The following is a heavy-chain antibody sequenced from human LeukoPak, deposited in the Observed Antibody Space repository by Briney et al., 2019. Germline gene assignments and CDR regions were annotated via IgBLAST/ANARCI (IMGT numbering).Heavy chain of an antibody. V-gene: IGHV4-39*07. J-gene: IGHJ3*02. CDR3: ARGFYDNSGYYSDAFDI. CDR2: IYYSGST. CDR1: GGSISSSRYY. Sequence: SETLSLTCTVSGGSISSSRYYWGWIRQPPGKGLGWIGHIYYSGSTYYNASLKSRVTISVDTSKNQFSLKLSSVTAADTAVYYCARGFYDNSGYYSDAFDIWGQGTMVAVSS. D-gene: IGHD3-22*01.